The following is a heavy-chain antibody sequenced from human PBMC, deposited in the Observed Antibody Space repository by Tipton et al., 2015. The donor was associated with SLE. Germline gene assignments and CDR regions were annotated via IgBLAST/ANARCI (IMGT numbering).Heavy chain of an antibody. V-gene: IGHV1-18*01. Sequence: QSGPEVKKPGASVKVSCKASGYTFRSHGISWVRQAPGQGPEWMGWISTYNGNTKYAQRVQGRVSMTRNTSISTAYMEVSSLRSDDTAVYYCARGDSSWYVDFDLWGRGTLVTVSS. CDR2: ISTYNGNT. D-gene: IGHD6-13*01. J-gene: IGHJ2*01. CDR1: GYTFRSHG. CDR3: ARGDSSWYVDFDL.